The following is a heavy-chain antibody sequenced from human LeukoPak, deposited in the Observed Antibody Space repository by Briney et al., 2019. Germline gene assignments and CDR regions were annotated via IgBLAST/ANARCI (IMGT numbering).Heavy chain of an antibody. CDR1: GGSISSGSYY. J-gene: IGHJ5*02. CDR2: IYTSGST. V-gene: IGHV4-61*02. D-gene: IGHD5-18*01. Sequence: SQTLSLTCTVSGGSISSGSYYWSWIRQPAGKGLEWIGRIYTSGSTNYNPSLKSRVTMSVDTSKNQFSLRLSSVTAADTAVYYCARQRTLWSSFDPWGQGTLVTVSS. CDR3: ARQRTLWSSFDP.